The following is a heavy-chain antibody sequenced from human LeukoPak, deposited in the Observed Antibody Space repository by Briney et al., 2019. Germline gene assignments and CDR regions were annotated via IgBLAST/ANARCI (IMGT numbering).Heavy chain of an antibody. CDR1: GSTFSSYW. J-gene: IGHJ4*02. D-gene: IGHD3-10*01. Sequence: GGSLRLSCAASGSTFSSYWMSWVRQAPGKGLVWVSRISNDGSTTHYADSVKGRFTISRDNSKNTLYLQLNSLRAEDTALYYCAKDRAFGQFLWGNDYWGQGTLVTVSS. V-gene: IGHV3-74*01. CDR2: ISNDGSTT. CDR3: AKDRAFGQFLWGNDY.